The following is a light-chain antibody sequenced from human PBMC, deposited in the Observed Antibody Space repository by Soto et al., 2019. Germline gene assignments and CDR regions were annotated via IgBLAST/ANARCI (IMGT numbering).Light chain of an antibody. Sequence: QCPETLNVAQGGRATITCRAGQGVTTDFAWYQQKSGQSPRLLIYDVSIRATGVPARFSATGSESDCTLTMSCLHCRDTPVYSCLRYNNLPSPLGRGTRLEIK. CDR1: QGVTTD. V-gene: IGKV3-15*01. J-gene: IGKJ5*01. CDR3: LRYNNLPSP. CDR2: DVS.